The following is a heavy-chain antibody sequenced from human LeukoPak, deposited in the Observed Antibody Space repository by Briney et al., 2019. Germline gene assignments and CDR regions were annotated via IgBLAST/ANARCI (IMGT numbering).Heavy chain of an antibody. CDR1: GFAFSSYS. D-gene: IGHD3-22*01. J-gene: IGHJ3*02. Sequence: GGSLRLSCAASGFAFSSYSMNWVRQAPGKGLEWVSSISSSSSYIYYADSVKGRFTISRDNAKNSLYLQMNSLRAEDTAVYYCARCRDSSGYGPDAFDIWGQGTMVTVSS. CDR3: ARCRDSSGYGPDAFDI. V-gene: IGHV3-21*01. CDR2: ISSSSSYI.